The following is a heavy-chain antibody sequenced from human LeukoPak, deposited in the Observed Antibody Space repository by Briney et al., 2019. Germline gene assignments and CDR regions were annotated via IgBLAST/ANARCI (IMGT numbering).Heavy chain of an antibody. J-gene: IGHJ3*02. V-gene: IGHV1-2*02. CDR3: AADSSGWSDDSLDI. Sequence: ASVKVSCKASGYTFTDYYIHWVRQAPGQGLQWMGWINPNGGGTNYEEEFRGRVTMTRDTSHSTAYMDLSSLTSDDTAVYYCAADSSGWSDDSLDIWGQGTMVTVSS. CDR2: INPNGGGT. CDR1: GYTFTDYY. D-gene: IGHD6-19*01.